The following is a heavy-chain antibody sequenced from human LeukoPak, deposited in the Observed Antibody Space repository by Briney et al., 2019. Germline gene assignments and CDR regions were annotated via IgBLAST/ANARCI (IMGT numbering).Heavy chain of an antibody. Sequence: GGYLRLSCAAPRFTLRSYAINWVRQAPGRGVEWDSGFSGSGDITYYAESVKGRFTISRDNSQNTLFLQMNSLRGGDTAVYYCAKGYGYVCSNGVCYSDYWGQGTLVTVSS. J-gene: IGHJ4*02. CDR3: AKGYGYVCSNGVCYSDY. D-gene: IGHD2-8*01. CDR1: RFTLRSYA. V-gene: IGHV3-23*01. CDR2: FSGSGDIT.